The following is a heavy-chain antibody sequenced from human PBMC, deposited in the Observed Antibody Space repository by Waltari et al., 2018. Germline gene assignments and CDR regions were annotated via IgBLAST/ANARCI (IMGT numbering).Heavy chain of an antibody. CDR3: TRDLYGSGGDWFDP. D-gene: IGHD3-10*01. Sequence: EERLVESGGGLVKPGGSLRLSCVASGFRFSDYDMNWVRQTPGTGVEGVSDIGGTHPNILYADTVRGRFTVSRDNAMNSLFLEMKNLRAEDTGLYYCTRDLYGSGGDWFDPWGQGTLVTVSS. CDR2: IGGTHPNI. V-gene: IGHV3-21*04. J-gene: IGHJ5*02. CDR1: GFRFSDYD.